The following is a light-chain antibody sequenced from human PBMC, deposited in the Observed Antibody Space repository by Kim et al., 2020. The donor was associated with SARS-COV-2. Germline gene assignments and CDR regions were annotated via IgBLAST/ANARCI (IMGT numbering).Light chain of an antibody. CDR3: QAWDSSTAV. J-gene: IGLJ3*02. CDR2: QDI. Sequence: SYELTQPPSVSVSPGQTASITCSGHKLGDKHAYWYQQKPGQSPVLVIYQDIKRPSGIPERFSGSNSGYTVTLTISGTQSMDEADYYCQAWDSSTAVFGGGTQLTVL. CDR1: KLGDKH. V-gene: IGLV3-1*01.